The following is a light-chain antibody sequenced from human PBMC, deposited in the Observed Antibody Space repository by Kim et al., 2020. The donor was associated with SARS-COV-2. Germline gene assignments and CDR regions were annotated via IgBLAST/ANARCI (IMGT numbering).Light chain of an antibody. CDR1: QSISRY. CDR3: KQSYSILVDT. V-gene: IGKV1-39*01. CDR2: DAS. Sequence: AAVGDRVTIPCRASQSISRYLNWYQQKPGTAPKLLIYDASSLQSGVPSRFSGSGSGTDFTLPISSLQPEDVATYYCKQSYSILVDTFRQGTKLEI. J-gene: IGKJ2*01.